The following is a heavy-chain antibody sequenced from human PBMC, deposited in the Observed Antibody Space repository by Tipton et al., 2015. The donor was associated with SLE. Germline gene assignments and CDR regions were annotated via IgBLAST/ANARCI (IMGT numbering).Heavy chain of an antibody. CDR2: IYSGGST. CDR1: GFTVSSNY. Sequence: SLRLSCAASGFTVSSNYMSWVRQAPGKGLEWVSVIYSGGSTYYAGSVKGRFTISRDNSKNTLYLQMNSLRAEDTAVYYCARESYGGNRDIWGQGTMVTVSS. D-gene: IGHD4-23*01. J-gene: IGHJ3*02. CDR3: ARESYGGNRDI. V-gene: IGHV3-53*05.